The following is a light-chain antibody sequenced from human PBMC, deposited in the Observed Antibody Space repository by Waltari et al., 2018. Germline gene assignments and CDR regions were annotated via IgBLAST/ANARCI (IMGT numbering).Light chain of an antibody. CDR2: EVP. Sequence: QSALTQPASVSGSPGQSITISCTGSSSDIGRYNYVSWYQQHPGQAPKLFISEVPTRPSGVSYRFSGSKSGTTASLTISGLQAEDEADYYCSSYTNINTLMVFGGGTHLTVL. J-gene: IGLJ3*02. CDR1: SSDIGRYNY. V-gene: IGLV2-14*01. CDR3: SSYTNINTLMV.